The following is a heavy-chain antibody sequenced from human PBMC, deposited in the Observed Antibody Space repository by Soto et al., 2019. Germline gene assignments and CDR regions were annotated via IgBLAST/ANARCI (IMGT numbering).Heavy chain of an antibody. CDR3: ARDTAGYCSGGSCYQYSYYGLDV. CDR2: ISAFNGNT. J-gene: IGHJ6*02. CDR1: GYTFSSYG. D-gene: IGHD2-15*01. Sequence: ASVKVSCKASGYTFSSYGISWVRQAPGQGLEWMGWISAFNGNTKYAQKFQGRVTMTSDTSTSTAYMELGTLRSDDTAVYYCARDTAGYCSGGSCYQYSYYGLDVWGQGTTVTV. V-gene: IGHV1-18*01.